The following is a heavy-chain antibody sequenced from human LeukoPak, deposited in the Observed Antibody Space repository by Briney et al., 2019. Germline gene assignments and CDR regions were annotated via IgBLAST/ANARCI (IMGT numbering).Heavy chain of an antibody. V-gene: IGHV4-59*08. Sequence: PSETLSPTCTVSGGSISSYYWSWVRQPPGKGLEWIGYIYYSGSTNYNPSLKSRVTISVDTSKNQFSLKLSSVTAADTAVYYCARLLYSSSWYSLDYWGQGTLVTVSS. CDR1: GGSISSYY. J-gene: IGHJ4*02. D-gene: IGHD6-13*01. CDR2: IYYSGST. CDR3: ARLLYSSSWYSLDY.